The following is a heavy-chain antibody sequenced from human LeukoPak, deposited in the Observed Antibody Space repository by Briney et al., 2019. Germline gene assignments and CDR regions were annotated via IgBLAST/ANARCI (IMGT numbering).Heavy chain of an antibody. CDR3: ARGRSVVVPAAIHLYYFDY. CDR2: INHSGST. D-gene: IGHD2-2*01. V-gene: IGHV4-34*01. J-gene: IGHJ4*02. Sequence: SETLSLTCAVYGGSFSGYYWSWIRQPPGKGLEXXXEINHSGSTNYNPSLKSRVTISVDTSKNQFSLKLSSVTAADTAVYYCARGRSVVVPAAIHLYYFDYWGQGTLVTVSS. CDR1: GGSFSGYY.